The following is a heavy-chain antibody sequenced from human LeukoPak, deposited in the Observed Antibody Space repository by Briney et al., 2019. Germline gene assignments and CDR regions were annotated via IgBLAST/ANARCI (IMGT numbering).Heavy chain of an antibody. CDR2: ISSSSSYI. CDR3: AREGIVGTGGYFDY. Sequence: PGGSLRLSCAASGFTFSSYSMNWVRQAPGKGLEWVSSISSSSSYIYYADSVKGRFTISRDNAKNSLYLQMNSLRAEDTAVYYCAREGIVGTGGYFDYWGQGTLVTVSS. D-gene: IGHD1-26*01. J-gene: IGHJ4*02. CDR1: GFTFSSYS. V-gene: IGHV3-21*01.